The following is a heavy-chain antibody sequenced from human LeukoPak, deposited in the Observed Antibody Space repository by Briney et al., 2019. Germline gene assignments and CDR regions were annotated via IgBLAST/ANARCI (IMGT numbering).Heavy chain of an antibody. V-gene: IGHV3-30-3*01. CDR2: ISYDGSNK. Sequence: GGSLRLSCAASGFTFSSYAMHWVRQAPGKGLEWVAVISYDGSNKYYADSVKGRFTISRDNAKNSLYLQMNSLRSEDTAVYYCARDFFPIVDSTWYEIGYWGQGTLVTVSS. CDR3: ARDFFPIVDSTWYEIGY. D-gene: IGHD2-21*01. CDR1: GFTFSSYA. J-gene: IGHJ4*02.